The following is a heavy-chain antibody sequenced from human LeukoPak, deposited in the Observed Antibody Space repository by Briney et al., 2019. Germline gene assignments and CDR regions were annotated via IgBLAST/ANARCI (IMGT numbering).Heavy chain of an antibody. CDR3: ARDQEAFDY. V-gene: IGHV1-46*01. Sequence: GASVKVSCKASGGTFSSYAISWVRQAPGQGLEWMGMIYPRDGSTSYAQKFQGRVTVTRDTSTSTVRMELSGLRSEDTAVYYCARDQEAFDYWGQGTLVTVSS. CDR2: IYPRDGST. CDR1: GGTFSSYA. J-gene: IGHJ4*02.